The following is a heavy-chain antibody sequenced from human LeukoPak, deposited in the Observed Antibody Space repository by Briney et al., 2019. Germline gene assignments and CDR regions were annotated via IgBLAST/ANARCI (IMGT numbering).Heavy chain of an antibody. CDR1: GGTFSSYA. Sequence: ASVKVSCKASGGTFSSYAISWVRQAPGQRLEWMGWINAGNGNTKYSQKFQGRVTITRDASASTAYMELSSLRSEDTAVYYCARDFDWFDPWGQGTLVTVSS. CDR3: ARDFDWFDP. V-gene: IGHV1-3*01. J-gene: IGHJ5*02. D-gene: IGHD3-3*01. CDR2: INAGNGNT.